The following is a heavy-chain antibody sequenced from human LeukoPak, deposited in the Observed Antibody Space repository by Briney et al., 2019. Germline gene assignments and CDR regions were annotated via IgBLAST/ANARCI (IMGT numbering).Heavy chain of an antibody. CDR3: ATNIVVVVAARVGMGV. V-gene: IGHV3-23*01. J-gene: IGHJ6*02. CDR2: ISGSGGST. D-gene: IGHD2-15*01. CDR1: GFTFSSYA. Sequence: GGSLRLSCAASGFTFSSYAMSWVRQAPGKGLEWVSAISGSGGSTYYADSVKGRFTISRDNSKNTLYLQMNSLRAEDTAVYYCATNIVVVVAARVGMGVWGQGTTVTVSS.